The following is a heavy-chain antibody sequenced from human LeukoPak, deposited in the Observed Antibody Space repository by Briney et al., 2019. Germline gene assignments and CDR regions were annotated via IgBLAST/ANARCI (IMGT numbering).Heavy chain of an antibody. CDR1: GGSISSYC. D-gene: IGHD2-2*01. CDR3: ARARPCSSTSCYVDY. J-gene: IGHJ4*02. CDR2: IYYSGST. Sequence: SETLSLTCTVSGGSISSYCWSWIRQPPGKGLEWIGYIYYSGSTNYNPSLKSRVTISVDTSKNQFSLKLSSVTAADTAVYYCARARPCSSTSCYVDYWGQGTLVTVSS. V-gene: IGHV4-59*01.